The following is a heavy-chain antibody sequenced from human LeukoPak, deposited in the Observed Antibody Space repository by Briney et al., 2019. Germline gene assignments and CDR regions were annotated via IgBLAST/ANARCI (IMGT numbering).Heavy chain of an antibody. CDR2: IIPIFGTA. CDR1: GGTFISYD. J-gene: IGHJ4*02. D-gene: IGHD3-22*01. CDR3: ARNYDSSGSDFYY. V-gene: IGHV1-69*13. Sequence: SVKVSCKASGGTFISYDISWVGQARGKGREWMGGIIPIFGTANYAQKFQGRVTITADESTSTAYMEMRRLRSDDTAVYYCARNYDSSGSDFYYWGQGTLVTVSP.